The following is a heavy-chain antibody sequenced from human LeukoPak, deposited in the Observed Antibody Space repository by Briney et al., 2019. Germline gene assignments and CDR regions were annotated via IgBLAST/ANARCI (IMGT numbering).Heavy chain of an antibody. J-gene: IGHJ4*02. CDR2: VYTSGTT. CDR3: ARGQWGLVDY. D-gene: IGHD1-26*01. V-gene: IGHV4-59*01. Sequence: SETLSLTCTVSGGSISSYYWSWIRQPPGKGLEWIGCVYTSGTTNYNPSLKSRVTISIDTSKNQFSLKLSSVTAADTAVYYCARGQWGLVDYWGQGTLVTVSS. CDR1: GGSISSYY.